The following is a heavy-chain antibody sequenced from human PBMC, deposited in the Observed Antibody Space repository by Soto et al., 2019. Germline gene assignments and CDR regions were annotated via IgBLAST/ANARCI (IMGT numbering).Heavy chain of an antibody. CDR2: INAGNGNT. J-gene: IGHJ5*02. CDR3: ARDPDIVVVPAWFDP. V-gene: IGHV1-3*01. CDR1: GYTFTSYA. Sequence: ASVKVSCKASGYTFTSYAMHWVRQAPGQRLEWMGWINAGNGNTKYSQKFQGRVTITRDTSASTAYMELSSLRSEDTAVYYCARDPDIVVVPAWFDPWGQGTLVTVSS. D-gene: IGHD2-2*01.